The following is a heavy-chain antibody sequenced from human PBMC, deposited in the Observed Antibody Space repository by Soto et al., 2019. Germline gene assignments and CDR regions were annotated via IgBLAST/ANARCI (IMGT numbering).Heavy chain of an antibody. J-gene: IGHJ6*02. V-gene: IGHV4-59*08. Sequence: QVQLQESGPGLVKPSETLSLTCTVSGGSISSYYWSWIRQPPGKGLEWIGYIYYSGSTNYNPSLERRVTISVDTSKNQFSLKLSSVTAADTAVYYCAGEGTWSGYYYYGMDVWGQGTTVTVSS. CDR1: GGSISSYY. CDR2: IYYSGST. D-gene: IGHD1-1*01. CDR3: AGEGTWSGYYYYGMDV.